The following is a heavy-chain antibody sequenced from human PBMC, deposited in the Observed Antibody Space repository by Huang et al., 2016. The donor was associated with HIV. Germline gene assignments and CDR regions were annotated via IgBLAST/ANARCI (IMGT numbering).Heavy chain of an antibody. CDR2: IRYDGSNE. CDR1: GFTFSSYG. Sequence: QVQLVESGGGVVQPGGSLRLSCAESGFTFSSYGMHWVRLAPGKGLEWVAVIRYDGSNEFYADSVRSRFTSSRDNSKNTLYLQMNSLRAEDTAVYYCAKGSMANAFDIWGQGTMVTVSS. CDR3: AKGSMANAFDI. V-gene: IGHV3-30*02. J-gene: IGHJ3*02. D-gene: IGHD3-10*01.